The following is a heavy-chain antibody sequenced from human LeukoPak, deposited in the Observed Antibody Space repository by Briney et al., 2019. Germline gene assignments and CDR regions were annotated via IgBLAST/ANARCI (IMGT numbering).Heavy chain of an antibody. Sequence: PSETLSLTCTVSGGSISSYYWSWIRQPAGKGLEWIGRIYTSGSTNYNPSLKSRVTMSVDTSKNQFSLKLSSVTAADTAVYYCARDPLFIAAAGSYYYYYMDVWGKGTTVTISS. CDR2: IYTSGST. CDR1: GGSISSYY. V-gene: IGHV4-4*07. D-gene: IGHD6-13*01. J-gene: IGHJ6*03. CDR3: ARDPLFIAAAGSYYYYYMDV.